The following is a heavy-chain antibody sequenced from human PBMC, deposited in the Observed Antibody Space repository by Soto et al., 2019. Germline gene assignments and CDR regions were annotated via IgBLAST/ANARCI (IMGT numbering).Heavy chain of an antibody. CDR3: ARQPLNDYGDYAAIDY. CDR1: GYSFTSHW. CDR2: IYPGDSDT. J-gene: IGHJ4*02. Sequence: PGESLKISCKGSGYSFTSHWIGWVRQMPGKGLEWVGIIYPGDSDTRYSPSFKGRVTFSADKSISTAYLQWSSLKASDTAMYYCARQPLNDYGDYAAIDYWGQGTLVTVSS. D-gene: IGHD4-17*01. V-gene: IGHV5-51*01.